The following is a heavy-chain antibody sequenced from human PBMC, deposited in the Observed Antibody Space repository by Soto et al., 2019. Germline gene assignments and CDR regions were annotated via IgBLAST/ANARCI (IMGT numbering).Heavy chain of an antibody. CDR1: GFVFSSFW. J-gene: IGHJ4*02. CDR3: ARDWNTYGDFFDY. CDR2: IKQDGSET. D-gene: IGHD4-17*01. Sequence: PGGSLRLSCATSGFVFSSFWLSWVRQAPGKGLEWVANIKQDGSETYYVDSVKGRFTISRDNAKNTLYLQMNSLRAEDTAVYYCARDWNTYGDFFDYWGQGTLVTVSS. V-gene: IGHV3-7*01.